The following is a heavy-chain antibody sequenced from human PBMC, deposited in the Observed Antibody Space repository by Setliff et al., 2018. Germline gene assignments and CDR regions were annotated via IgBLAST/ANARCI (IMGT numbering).Heavy chain of an antibody. Sequence: GGSLRLSCAASGFTFSRYWMSWVRQAPGKGLEWVANIKQDGSEKYYVDSVKGRFTISRDNAKNSLYLQMNSLRAEDTAVYYCARVAFGVVIIPFVYPPNFDYWGQGTLVTVSS. D-gene: IGHD3-3*01. V-gene: IGHV3-7*01. CDR2: IKQDGSEK. J-gene: IGHJ4*02. CDR3: ARVAFGVVIIPFVYPPNFDY. CDR1: GFTFSRYW.